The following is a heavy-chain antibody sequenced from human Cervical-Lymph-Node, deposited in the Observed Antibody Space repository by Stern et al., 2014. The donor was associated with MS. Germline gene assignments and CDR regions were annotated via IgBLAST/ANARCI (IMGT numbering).Heavy chain of an antibody. CDR2: IWYDGSNR. D-gene: IGHD4-23*01. CDR3: AREGGNTAEYFQH. V-gene: IGHV3-33*01. J-gene: IGHJ1*01. Sequence: QVQLVQSGGGVVQPGRSLRLSCAASGFTFSSSGMHWVRQAPGKGLEWLAIIWYDGSNRNYADSVKGRFTISRDNSKNTLYLQMNSLRAEDTAVYYCAREGGNTAEYFQHWGQGTLVTVSS. CDR1: GFTFSSSG.